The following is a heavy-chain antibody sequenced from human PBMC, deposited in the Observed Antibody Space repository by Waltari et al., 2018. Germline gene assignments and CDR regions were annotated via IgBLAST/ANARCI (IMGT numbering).Heavy chain of an antibody. V-gene: IGHV3-53*01. D-gene: IGHD2-21*02. J-gene: IGHJ4*02. Sequence: EVQLVESGGGVIQPGGSLRLSCAASGFIVSTNYMSWVRQAPGKGLEWVSVIYNDGTKLYADSVKGRFTVSRDNSKNMVHLQMDSLRAEDTAVYYCAIDGDGDCSLCLAQWGQGTLVTVSS. CDR2: IYNDGTK. CDR3: AIDGDGDCSLCLAQ. CDR1: GFIVSTNY.